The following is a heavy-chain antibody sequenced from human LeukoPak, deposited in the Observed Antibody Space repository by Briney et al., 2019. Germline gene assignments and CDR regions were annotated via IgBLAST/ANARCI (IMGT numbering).Heavy chain of an antibody. J-gene: IGHJ5*02. V-gene: IGHV6-1*01. CDR1: GDSVSNKNAA. Sequence: SQTLSLTCAISGDSVSNKNAAWDWIRQSPSRGLEWLGRTYYRSKWYNDYAVSVESRISINPDTTKNQFSLQLNSVTPEDTAVYYCARVVFDSQLHWFDPWGQGTLVTVSS. CDR2: TYYRSKWYN. D-gene: IGHD3-9*01. CDR3: ARVVFDSQLHWFDP.